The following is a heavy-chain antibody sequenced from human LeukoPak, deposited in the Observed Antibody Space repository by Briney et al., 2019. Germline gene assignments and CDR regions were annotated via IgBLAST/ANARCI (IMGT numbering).Heavy chain of an antibody. J-gene: IGHJ4*02. D-gene: IGHD6-13*01. CDR2: IYYSGST. V-gene: IGHV4-61*01. CDR3: ARWAGYSSSWPAVDY. CDR1: GGSVSSGSYY. Sequence: SETLSLTCTVSGGSVSSGSYYWSWIRQPPGKGLEWIGYIYYSGSTNYSPSLKSRVTISVDTSKNQFSLKLSSVTAADTAVYYCARWAGYSSSWPAVDYWGQGTLVTVSS.